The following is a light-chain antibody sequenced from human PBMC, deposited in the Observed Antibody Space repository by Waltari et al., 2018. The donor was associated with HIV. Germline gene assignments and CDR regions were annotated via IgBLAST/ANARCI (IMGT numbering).Light chain of an antibody. CDR3: QQYVDSRT. J-gene: IGKJ1*01. CDR2: GSS. CDR1: QSLSGNY. Sequence: EIVLTQSPATLSLSPGERATLSCRASQSLSGNYLAWYQQKPGQAPRLLMYGSSSRATGIPDRFTGSGSGTDFTLTISRLEPEDVAVYYCQQYVDSRTFGQGTTVEI. V-gene: IGKV3-20*01.